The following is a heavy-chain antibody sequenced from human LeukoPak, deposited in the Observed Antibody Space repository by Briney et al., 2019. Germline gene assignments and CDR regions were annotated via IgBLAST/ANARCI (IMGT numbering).Heavy chain of an antibody. CDR1: GYTFTSYG. CDR2: ISAYSGKT. Sequence: ASVKVSCKASGYTFTSYGISWVRQAPGQGLEWMGWISAYSGKTNYAQKRQGRVTMTTDTSTSTAYMVMRTLRSDDTAVYYCARDESHIVVVPAAIPRDYYYYGMDVWGQGTTVTVSS. D-gene: IGHD2-2*01. V-gene: IGHV1-18*01. CDR3: ARDESHIVVVPAAIPRDYYYYGMDV. J-gene: IGHJ6*02.